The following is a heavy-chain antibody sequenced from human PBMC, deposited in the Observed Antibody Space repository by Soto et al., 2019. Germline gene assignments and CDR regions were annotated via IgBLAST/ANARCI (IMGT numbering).Heavy chain of an antibody. CDR3: ASGIPGTTPRLFMDV. V-gene: IGHV1-8*01. CDR2: MNPNSGNT. Sequence: APVKVSCEACGYAFTSYGLSWVRQAPGQGLEWMGWMNPNSGNTGYAQKFQGRVTMTRNTSIRTAYMELSSLRSEDTAVYYCASGIPGTTPRLFMDVWGKGTTVTVSS. D-gene: IGHD1-7*01. CDR1: GYAFTSYG. J-gene: IGHJ6*03.